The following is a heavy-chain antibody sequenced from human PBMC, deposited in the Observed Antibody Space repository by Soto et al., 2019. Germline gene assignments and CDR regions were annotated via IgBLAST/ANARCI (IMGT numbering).Heavy chain of an antibody. D-gene: IGHD5-12*01. CDR3: ARDYGYNLDY. CDR2: IGTSGTAI. J-gene: IGHJ4*02. V-gene: IGHV3-48*01. CDR1: GFTFSSFS. Sequence: EVQLVESGGSLVQPGGSLRLSCAASGFTFSSFSINWVRQAPGKGLEWVSYIGTSGTAIVYADSVKGRFTISRDNAKNSLYLQMDSLRAEDTAVYYCARDYGYNLDYWGQGTLVTVSS.